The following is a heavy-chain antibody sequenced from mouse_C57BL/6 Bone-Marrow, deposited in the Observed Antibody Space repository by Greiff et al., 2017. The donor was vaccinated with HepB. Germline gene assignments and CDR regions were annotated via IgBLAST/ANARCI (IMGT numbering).Heavy chain of an antibody. V-gene: IGHV1-63*01. CDR1: GYTFTNYW. D-gene: IGHD2-5*01. Sequence: QLQQSGAELVRPGTSVKMSCKASGYTFTNYWIGWAKQRPGHGLEWIGDIYPGGGYTNYNEKFKGKATLTADKSSSTAYMQFSSLTSEDSAIYYCARVGTTPRDYYAMDYWGQGTSVTVSS. J-gene: IGHJ4*01. CDR2: IYPGGGYT. CDR3: ARVGTTPRDYYAMDY.